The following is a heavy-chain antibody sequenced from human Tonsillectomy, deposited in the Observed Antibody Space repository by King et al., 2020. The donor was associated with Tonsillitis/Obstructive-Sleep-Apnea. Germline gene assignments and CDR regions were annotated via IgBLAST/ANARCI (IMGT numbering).Heavy chain of an antibody. CDR1: GFTFSSYA. D-gene: IGHD5-18*01. Sequence: VQLVESGGGLVQPGGSLRLSCAASGFTFSSYAMSWVRQAPGKGLEWVSTISGSGGNTYYADSVKGRFTISRDNSKNTLYLQMNSLRAEDTAVYYCAKGGEYSYGTDYWGQGTLVTVSS. J-gene: IGHJ4*02. V-gene: IGHV3-23*04. CDR2: ISGSGGNT. CDR3: AKGGEYSYGTDY.